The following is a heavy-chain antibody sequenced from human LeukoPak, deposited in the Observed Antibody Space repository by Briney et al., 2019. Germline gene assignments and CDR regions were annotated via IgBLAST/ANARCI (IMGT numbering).Heavy chain of an antibody. V-gene: IGHV1-69*01. CDR1: GGTFSSYA. J-gene: IGHJ4*02. D-gene: IGHD3-22*01. CDR2: IIPIFGTA. Sequence: SVKVSCMASGGTFSSYAISWVRQAPGQGLEWMGGIIPIFGTANYAQKFQGRVTITADESTSTAYMELSSLRSEDTAVYYCARGAYYYDSSGFSQFDYWGQGTLVTVSS. CDR3: ARGAYYYDSSGFSQFDY.